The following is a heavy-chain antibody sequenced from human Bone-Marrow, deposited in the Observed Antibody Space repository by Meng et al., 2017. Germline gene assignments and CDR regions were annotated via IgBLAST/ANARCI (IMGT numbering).Heavy chain of an antibody. V-gene: IGHV3-66*02. Sequence: GGSLRLSCAASGFTVSSNYMSWVRQAPGKGLEWVSFIYSGGSTYYADSVKGRFTIPRDNSKNTLYLQMNSMRAEDTAVYYCARVPIIVVVPAAVDYWGQGTLVTVSS. CDR2: IYSGGST. CDR1: GFTVSSNY. J-gene: IGHJ4*02. D-gene: IGHD2-2*01. CDR3: ARVPIIVVVPAAVDY.